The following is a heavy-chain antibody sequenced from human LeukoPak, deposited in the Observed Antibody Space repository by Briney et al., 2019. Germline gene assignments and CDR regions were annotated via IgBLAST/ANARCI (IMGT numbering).Heavy chain of an antibody. J-gene: IGHJ4*02. V-gene: IGHV4-59*01. D-gene: IGHD3-10*01. Sequence: SETLSLTCTVSGDSFSYFYWSWIRQPPGKGLEWIGYIYNSGSTNYNPSLKSRVTISLDTSKNQFSLKLSSVTAADTAVYYCAIAPYYYGPGYFDYWGQGTLVTVSS. CDR1: GDSFSYFY. CDR2: IYNSGST. CDR3: AIAPYYYGPGYFDY.